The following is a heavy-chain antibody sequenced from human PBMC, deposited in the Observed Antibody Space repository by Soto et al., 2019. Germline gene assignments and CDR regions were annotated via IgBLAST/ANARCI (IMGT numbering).Heavy chain of an antibody. D-gene: IGHD6-19*01. V-gene: IGHV3-48*02. CDR1: GFTFSSYS. Sequence: GGSLRLSCVASGFTFSSYSINWVRQAPGKGLEWVSYISTSGSTIYFADSVKGRFTISRDNAKNSLYLQMNSLRDEDTAVYYCARVRGSAWYFDSWGQGTLVTVSS. J-gene: IGHJ4*02. CDR2: ISTSGSTI. CDR3: ARVRGSAWYFDS.